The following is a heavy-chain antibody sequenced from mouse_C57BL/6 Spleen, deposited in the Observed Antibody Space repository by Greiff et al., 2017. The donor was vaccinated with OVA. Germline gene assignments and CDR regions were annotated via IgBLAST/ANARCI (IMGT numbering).Heavy chain of an antibody. Sequence: QVQLQQPGAELVRPGSSVKLSCKASGYTFTSYWMDWVKQRPGQGLEWIGNIYPSDSETHYNQKFKDKATLTVDKSSSTAYMQLSSLTSEDSAVYYGAKGLITTVKSGVYFDYGGQGTTLTVAS. D-gene: IGHD1-1*01. CDR3: AKGLITTVKSGVYFDY. CDR1: GYTFTSYW. V-gene: IGHV1-61*01. CDR2: IYPSDSET. J-gene: IGHJ2*01.